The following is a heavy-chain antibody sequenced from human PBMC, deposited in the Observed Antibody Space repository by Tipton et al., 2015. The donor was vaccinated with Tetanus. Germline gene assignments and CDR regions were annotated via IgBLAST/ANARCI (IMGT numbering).Heavy chain of an antibody. CDR2: IKSEIDGGTT. CDR3: TTRRNGLDV. V-gene: IGHV3-15*01. J-gene: IGHJ6*01. CDR1: GLPFSNAW. Sequence: SLRLSCAASGLPFSNAWMTWVRQAPGKGLEWVGRIKSEIDGGTTDYAAPVKGIFTISRDDSKTTVYLQMNSLKTEDTAVYFCTTRRNGLDVWGQGTTVTVSS.